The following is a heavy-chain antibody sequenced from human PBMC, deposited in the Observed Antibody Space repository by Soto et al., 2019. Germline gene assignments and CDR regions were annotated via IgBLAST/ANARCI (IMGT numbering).Heavy chain of an antibody. J-gene: IGHJ4*02. CDR1: GLTVSSNY. D-gene: IGHD3-10*01. V-gene: IGHV3-66*01. CDR2: IYSGGST. CDR3: ARDFYYYGSGTMGGYFDY. Sequence: EVQLVESGGGLVQPGGSLRLSCAASGLTVSSNYMSWVRQAPGKGLEWVSLIYSGGSTYYADSVRGRFTISRDNSNNKLYLQMNSLRAEDTAVYYCARDFYYYGSGTMGGYFDYWGQGTLVTVSS.